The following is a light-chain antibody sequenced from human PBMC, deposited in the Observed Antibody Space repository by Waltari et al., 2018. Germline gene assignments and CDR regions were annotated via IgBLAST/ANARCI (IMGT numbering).Light chain of an antibody. CDR2: GAS. Sequence: EIVLTQSPDTLSLSPGERATLSCRASQSVRSRYLAWYQQKPGQAPSLLIHGASTRAPGIPDRFSGSGSGTDFSLTISGLEPEDFALYYCQQYGDPPEVFGRGTKVEIK. V-gene: IGKV3-20*01. J-gene: IGKJ4*02. CDR1: QSVRSRY. CDR3: QQYGDPPEV.